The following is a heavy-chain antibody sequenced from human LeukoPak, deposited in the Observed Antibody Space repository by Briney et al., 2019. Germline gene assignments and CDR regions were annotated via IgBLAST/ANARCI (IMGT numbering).Heavy chain of an antibody. V-gene: IGHV1-69*13. CDR2: IIPIFGTA. CDR1: GGTFSSYA. D-gene: IGHD6-13*01. CDR3: ALAAAGRGGGAFDI. J-gene: IGHJ3*02. Sequence: ASVKVSCKASGGTFSSYAISWVRQAPGQGLEWMGGIIPIFGTANYAQKFQGRVTITADESTSTAYMELSSLRSEDTAVYYCALAAAGRGGGAFDIWGQRDNGHRLF.